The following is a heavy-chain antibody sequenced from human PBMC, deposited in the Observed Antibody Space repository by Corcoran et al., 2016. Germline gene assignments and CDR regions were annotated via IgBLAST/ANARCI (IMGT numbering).Heavy chain of an antibody. Sequence: QVQLQQWGAGLLKASETLSLTCAVYGGSFSGYYWTWIRQSPGKGLEWIAEINHSGSTNYNPSLKSRVIISVDTAKKQLFLKLNSVTAADTALYCGAGGWGDGALDYWGQGTRLTVSS. J-gene: IGHJ4*02. D-gene: IGHD2-8*01. V-gene: IGHV4-34*01. CDR1: GGSFSGYY. CDR2: INHSGST. CDR3: AGGWGDGALDY.